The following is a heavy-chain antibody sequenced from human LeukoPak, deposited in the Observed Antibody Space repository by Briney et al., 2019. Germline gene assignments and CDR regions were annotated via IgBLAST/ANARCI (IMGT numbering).Heavy chain of an antibody. J-gene: IGHJ4*02. Sequence: SETLSLTCAVYGGSFSGYYWSWIRQPPGKGLEWIGYIYYSGSTYYNPSLKSRVTISVDTSKNQFSLKLSSVTAADTAVYYCARDSSGYSGFLDYWGQGTLVTVSS. V-gene: IGHV4-30-4*08. CDR3: ARDSSGYSGFLDY. CDR2: IYYSGST. D-gene: IGHD3-22*01. CDR1: GGSFSGYY.